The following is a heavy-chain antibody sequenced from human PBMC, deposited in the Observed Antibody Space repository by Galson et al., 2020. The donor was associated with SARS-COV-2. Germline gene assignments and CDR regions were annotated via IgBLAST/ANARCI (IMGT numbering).Heavy chain of an antibody. CDR2: ISYDGSTK. D-gene: IGHD5-12*01. Sequence: GGSLRLSCAASGFTFNKYALHWVRQAPGKGLEWVAFISYDGSTKYYADSVKGRFSISRDNSKNTLHLQMNSLRAEDTAIFYCARDSVDVAGNALDMWGQGTMVTGSS. V-gene: IGHV3-30-3*01. J-gene: IGHJ3*02. CDR1: GFTFNKYA. CDR3: ARDSVDVAGNALDM.